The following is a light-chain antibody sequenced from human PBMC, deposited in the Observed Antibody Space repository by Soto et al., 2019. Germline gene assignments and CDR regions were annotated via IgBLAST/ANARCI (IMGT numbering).Light chain of an antibody. J-gene: IGLJ3*02. CDR3: QSYDSSTWV. CDR1: SGSIASNY. V-gene: IGLV6-57*01. Sequence: NFMLTQPHSVSESPGKTVTISCTRISGSIASNYVQWYQLRPGSSPSTVIYEDNQRPSGVPDRFSGSIDSSSNSASLTISGLKTEDEADYYCQSYDSSTWVFGGGTKLTVL. CDR2: EDN.